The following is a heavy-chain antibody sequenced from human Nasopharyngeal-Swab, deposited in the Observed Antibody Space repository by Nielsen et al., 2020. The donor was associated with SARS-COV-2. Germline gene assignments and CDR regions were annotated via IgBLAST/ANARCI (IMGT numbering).Heavy chain of an antibody. CDR2: ISCDGSHE. V-gene: IGHV3-30*04. D-gene: IGHD3-3*01. Sequence: GGSLRLSCAASGFTFSSFAMHWVRQAPGKGLEWVGLISCDGSHENYADSVRGRFTISRDNSKDTVHLQMNSLRPEDTAVYYCARDSVYNFAVFIITTSFMDAWGKGTTVTVSS. J-gene: IGHJ6*03. CDR3: ARDSVYNFAVFIITTSFMDA. CDR1: GFTFSSFA.